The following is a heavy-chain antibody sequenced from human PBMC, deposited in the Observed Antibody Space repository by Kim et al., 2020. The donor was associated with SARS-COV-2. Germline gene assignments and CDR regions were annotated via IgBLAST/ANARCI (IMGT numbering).Heavy chain of an antibody. Sequence: GGSLRLSCTGSGFTFSSQWMSWVRQAPGKGLEWVANINEDGAETHYVESVKGRFTISRDNAKNSLFLQMNRLRAEDTAVYYCTNLAWLEAWGQGTLVTVS. CDR1: GFTFSSQW. V-gene: IGHV3-7*05. CDR3: TNLAWLEA. CDR2: INEDGAET. J-gene: IGHJ4*02. D-gene: IGHD6-19*01.